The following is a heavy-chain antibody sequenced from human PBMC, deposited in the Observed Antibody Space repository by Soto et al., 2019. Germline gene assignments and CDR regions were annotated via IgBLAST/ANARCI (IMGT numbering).Heavy chain of an antibody. V-gene: IGHV4-59*08. J-gene: IGHJ5*02. CDR3: ASTEGGLSWFDP. Sequence: PSGTLSLTCTVSGGSISSYYWIWIWQPPGMGLEWIGYIYYSGSTYYNPALKSRVTLSVDTSKNQFSLKLSSVTAADTAVYYCASTEGGLSWFDPWGQGTLVTVSS. CDR2: IYYSGST. CDR1: GGSISSYY. D-gene: IGHD3-16*01.